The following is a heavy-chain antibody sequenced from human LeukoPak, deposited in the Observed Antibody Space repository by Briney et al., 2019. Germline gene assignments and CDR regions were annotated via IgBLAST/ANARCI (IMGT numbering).Heavy chain of an antibody. CDR1: GFTFSSYG. CDR2: IKQDGSEK. Sequence: GGSLRLSCAASGFTFSSYGMGWVRQAPGKGLEWGASIKQDGSEKYYVDSVKGRFTISRDNAKNSLYLQMNSLRAEDTALYYCARAPGEGWFDPWGQGTLVTVSS. J-gene: IGHJ5*02. CDR3: ARAPGEGWFDP. D-gene: IGHD4-17*01. V-gene: IGHV3-7*01.